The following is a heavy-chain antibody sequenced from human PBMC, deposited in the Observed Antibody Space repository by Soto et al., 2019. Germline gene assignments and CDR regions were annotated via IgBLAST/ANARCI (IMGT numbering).Heavy chain of an antibody. CDR1: GFTFSSYG. CDR3: ARDTDYGSGSYYTAGMDV. D-gene: IGHD3-10*01. Sequence: QVQLVESGGGVVQPGRSLRLSCAASGFTFSSYGVHWVRQAPGKGLEWVAVIWYDGSNKYYADSVKGRFTISRDNSKNTLYLQMNSLRAEDTAVYYCARDTDYGSGSYYTAGMDVWGQGTTVTVS. CDR2: IWYDGSNK. J-gene: IGHJ6*02. V-gene: IGHV3-33*01.